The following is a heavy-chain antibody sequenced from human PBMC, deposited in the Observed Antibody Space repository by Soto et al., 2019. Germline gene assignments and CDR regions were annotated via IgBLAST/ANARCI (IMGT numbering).Heavy chain of an antibody. J-gene: IGHJ4*02. CDR3: ARVFSNVLRYFDWLSLFDY. Sequence: QLQLQESGPGLVKPSETLSLTCTVSGGSISSSSYYWGWIRQPPGKGLEWIGSIYYSGSTYYNPSLKSRVTISVDTSKNQFPLKLSSVTAADTAVYYCARVFSNVLRYFDWLSLFDYWGQGTLVTVSS. CDR1: GGSISSSSYY. CDR2: IYYSGST. D-gene: IGHD3-9*01. V-gene: IGHV4-39*01.